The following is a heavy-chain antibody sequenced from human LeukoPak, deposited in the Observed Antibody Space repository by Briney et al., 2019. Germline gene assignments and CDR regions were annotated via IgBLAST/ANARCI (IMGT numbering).Heavy chain of an antibody. CDR1: GYTFTSYY. CDR3: ATDPEDYGGLSFDY. Sequence: ASVKVSCKASGYTFTSYYMHWVRQAPGQGLEWMGIINPSGGSTTYAQKFQGRVTMTRDASTSTVYMELSSLRSEDTAVYYCATDPEDYGGLSFDYWGQGTLVTVSS. V-gene: IGHV1-46*03. CDR2: INPSGGST. D-gene: IGHD4-23*01. J-gene: IGHJ4*02.